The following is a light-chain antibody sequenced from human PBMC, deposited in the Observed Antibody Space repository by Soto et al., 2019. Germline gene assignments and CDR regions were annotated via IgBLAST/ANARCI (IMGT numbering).Light chain of an antibody. V-gene: IGLV2-23*01. CDR1: SSDVGSYNL. CDR2: EGS. J-gene: IGLJ2*01. CDR3: CSYEGSSTAVV. Sequence: QSALTQPASVSGSPGQSITISCTGTSSDVGSYNLVSWYQQHPGKAPKLMIYEGSKRPSGVSNRFSGSKSGNTASLTISGLQAEDEADYYCCSYEGSSTAVVFGGGTKLPVL.